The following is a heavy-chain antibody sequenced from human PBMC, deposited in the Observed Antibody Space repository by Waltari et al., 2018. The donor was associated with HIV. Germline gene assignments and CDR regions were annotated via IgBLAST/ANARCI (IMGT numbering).Heavy chain of an antibody. CDR3: ARGYYDILTGYYTDY. D-gene: IGHD3-9*01. J-gene: IGHJ4*02. V-gene: IGHV4-61*02. Sequence: QVQLQESGPGLVKPSQTLSLTCTVSGGSISSGSYYWSWIRPPAGKGLEWIGRIYTSGSTNYNPSLKSRVTISVDTSKNQFSLKLSSVTAADTAVYYCARGYYDILTGYYTDYWGQGTLVTVSS. CDR1: GGSISSGSYY. CDR2: IYTSGST.